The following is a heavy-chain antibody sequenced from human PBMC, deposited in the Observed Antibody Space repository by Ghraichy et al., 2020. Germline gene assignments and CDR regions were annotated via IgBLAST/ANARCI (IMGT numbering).Heavy chain of an antibody. Sequence: ASVKVSCKASAYTFTSYDINWVRQAPGQGLEWMGWMNPKSGNTGYAQKFQGRVTMTRNTSIRTAYMELSSLRSEDTAVYYCTCSGTTQDYYYYYMDVWGKGTTVTVSS. V-gene: IGHV1-8*01. CDR3: TCSGTTQDYYYYYMDV. CDR1: AYTFTSYD. CDR2: MNPKSGNT. D-gene: IGHD2-2*01. J-gene: IGHJ6*03.